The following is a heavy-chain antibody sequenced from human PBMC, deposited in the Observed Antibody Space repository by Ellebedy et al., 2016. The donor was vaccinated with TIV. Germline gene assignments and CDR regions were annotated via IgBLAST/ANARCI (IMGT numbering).Heavy chain of an antibody. CDR1: GGSFSGYY. CDR3: ARHLGSGWYLVWFDP. CDR2: INHSGST. J-gene: IGHJ5*02. V-gene: IGHV4-34*01. D-gene: IGHD6-19*01. Sequence: SETLSLTXAVYGGSFSGYYWSWIRQPPGKGLEWIGEINHSGSTNYNPSLKSRVTISVDTSKNQFSLKLSSVTAADTAVYYCARHLGSGWYLVWFDPWGQGTLVTVSS.